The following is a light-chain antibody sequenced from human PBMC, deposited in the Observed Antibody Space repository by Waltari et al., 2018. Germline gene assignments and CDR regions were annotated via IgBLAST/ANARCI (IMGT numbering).Light chain of an antibody. CDR2: KAS. CDR1: ENVNTY. V-gene: IGKV1-39*01. J-gene: IGKJ2*03. Sequence: DIQMTPSPSSLSASIGDRVTLTCRASENVNTYLNWYQQKPGKAPKLLISKASTLQSGVPSRFSGSGSGTDYTFTISSLQSEDVATYYCQHGYGTPYSFGQGTKVEIK. CDR3: QHGYGTPYS.